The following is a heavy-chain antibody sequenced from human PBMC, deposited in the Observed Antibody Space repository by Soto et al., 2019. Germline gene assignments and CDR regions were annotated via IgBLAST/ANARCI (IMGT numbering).Heavy chain of an antibody. V-gene: IGHV4-59*01. J-gene: IGHJ4*02. CDR3: ARTQRFLEWLPRSYFDY. D-gene: IGHD3-3*01. CDR2: IYYSGST. Sequence: PSETLSLTCTVSGGSISSYYWSWLRRPPGKGLEWIGYIYYSGSTNYNPSLKSRVTISVDTSKNQFSLKLSSVTAADTAVYYCARTQRFLEWLPRSYFDYWGQGTLVTVS. CDR1: GGSISSYY.